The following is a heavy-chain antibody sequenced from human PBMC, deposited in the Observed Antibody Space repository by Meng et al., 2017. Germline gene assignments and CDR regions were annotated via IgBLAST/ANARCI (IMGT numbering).Heavy chain of an antibody. D-gene: IGHD2-2*01. CDR3: ARDVTWGSTSCYDY. CDR2: INTNTGNP. Sequence: ASVKVSCKASGYTFTGYYMHWVRQAPGQGLEWMGWINTNTGNPTYAQGFTGRFVFSLDTSVSTAYLQISSLKAEDTAVYYCARDVTWGSTSCYDYWGQGTLVTVSS. J-gene: IGHJ4*02. CDR1: GYTFTGYY. V-gene: IGHV7-4-1*02.